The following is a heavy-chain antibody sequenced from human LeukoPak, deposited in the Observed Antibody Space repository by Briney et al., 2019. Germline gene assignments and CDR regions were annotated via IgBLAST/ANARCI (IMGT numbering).Heavy chain of an antibody. V-gene: IGHV1-46*01. J-gene: IGHJ4*02. CDR2: INPSGGST. CDR3: ARGGATIFGVVHDSPPNDY. D-gene: IGHD3-3*01. CDR1: GYTFTSYY. Sequence: ASVTVSCKASGYTFTSYYMHWVRQAPGRGLEWMGIINPSGGSTIYAQKFQGRVNMTRDTSTSTVYMELSSLRSEDTAVYYCARGGATIFGVVHDSPPNDYWGQGTLVTVSS.